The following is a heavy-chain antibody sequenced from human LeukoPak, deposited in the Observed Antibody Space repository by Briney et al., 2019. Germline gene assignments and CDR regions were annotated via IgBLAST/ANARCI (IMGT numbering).Heavy chain of an antibody. V-gene: IGHV3-30-3*01. Sequence: PGGSLRLSCAVSGFTFSSNAMHWVRQAPGKGLEWVAVISYDGSNKYYADSVKGRFTISRDNSKNTLFLQMNSLRAEDTAVYYCARDLMSTIYYYYGMDVWGQGTTVTVSS. CDR2: ISYDGSNK. CDR3: ARDLMSTIYYYYGMDV. CDR1: GFTFSSNA. D-gene: IGHD1-1*01. J-gene: IGHJ6*02.